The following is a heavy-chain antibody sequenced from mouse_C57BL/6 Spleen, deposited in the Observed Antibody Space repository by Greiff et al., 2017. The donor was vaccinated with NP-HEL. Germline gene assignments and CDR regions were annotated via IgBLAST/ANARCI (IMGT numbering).Heavy chain of an antibody. CDR2: IFPGSGST. V-gene: IGHV1-75*01. D-gene: IGHD2-4*01. CDR1: GYTFTDYY. Sequence: QVQLQQSGPELVKPGASVKISCKASGYTFTDYYINWVKQRPGQGLEWIGWIFPGSGSTYYNEKFKGKATLTVDKSSSTAYMLLSSLTSEDSAVYFCAGYDYDGGYYYAMDYWGQGTSVTVSS. J-gene: IGHJ4*01. CDR3: AGYDYDGGYYYAMDY.